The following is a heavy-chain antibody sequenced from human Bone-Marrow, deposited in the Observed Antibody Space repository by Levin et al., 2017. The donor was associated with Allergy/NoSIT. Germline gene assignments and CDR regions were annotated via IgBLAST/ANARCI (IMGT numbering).Heavy chain of an antibody. CDR2: ISGSGGST. Sequence: GGSLRLSCAASGFTFSSYAMSWVRQAPGKGLEWVSAISGSGGSTYYADSVKGRFTISRDNSKNTLYLRMNSLRAEDTAVYYCAKGKPVDTAMVGGFDPWGQGTLVTVSS. J-gene: IGHJ5*02. CDR3: AKGKPVDTAMVGGFDP. CDR1: GFTFSSYA. V-gene: IGHV3-23*01. D-gene: IGHD5-18*01.